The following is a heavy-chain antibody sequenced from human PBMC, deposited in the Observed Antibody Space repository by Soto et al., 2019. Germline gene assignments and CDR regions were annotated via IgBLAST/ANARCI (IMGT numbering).Heavy chain of an antibody. CDR2: ISGSGGST. V-gene: IGHV3-23*01. CDR1: GFTFSSYA. Sequence: EVRLLESGGGLVQPGGSLRLSCAASGFTFSSYAMSWVRQAPGKGLEWVSAISGSGGSTYYADSVKGRFTISRDNSKNTLYLQMNSLRAEDTAVYYCAKDSSGYSSSRADYWGQGTLVTVSS. J-gene: IGHJ4*02. D-gene: IGHD6-13*01. CDR3: AKDSSGYSSSRADY.